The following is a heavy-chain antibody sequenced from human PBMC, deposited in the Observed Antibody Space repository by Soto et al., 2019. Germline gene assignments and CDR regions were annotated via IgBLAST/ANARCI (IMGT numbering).Heavy chain of an antibody. Sequence: PGGSLRLSCAASGFTFSSYDMHWVRQATGKGLEWVSAIGTAGDTYYPGSVKGRFTISRESAKKSLYLQMNSLRAGDTAVYYCARGLNYYDSSGYHYAVYYYGMDVWGQGTTVTVSS. CDR2: IGTAGDT. D-gene: IGHD3-22*01. CDR3: ARGLNYYDSSGYHYAVYYYGMDV. CDR1: GFTFSSYD. V-gene: IGHV3-13*01. J-gene: IGHJ6*02.